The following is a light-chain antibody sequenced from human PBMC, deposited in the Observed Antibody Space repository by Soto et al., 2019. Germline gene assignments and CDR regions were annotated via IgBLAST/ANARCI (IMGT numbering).Light chain of an antibody. CDR3: HQYAYSPLT. CDR2: GAT. J-gene: IGKJ4*01. V-gene: IGKV3-20*01. Sequence: EIVFTQSPGTRSMSPGKGAALSCRASQTVGRNYLAWYQQKPGQAPRLLVHGATTRATGVPDRFSGSGSGTDFNLTISRLEPEDFAVYFCHQYAYSPLTFGGGTKVDIK. CDR1: QTVGRNY.